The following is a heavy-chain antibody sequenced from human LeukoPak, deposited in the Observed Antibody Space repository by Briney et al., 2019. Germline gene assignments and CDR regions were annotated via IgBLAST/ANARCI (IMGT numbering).Heavy chain of an antibody. V-gene: IGHV3-33*01. CDR3: ARGRYSGSIFQH. CDR2: IWYDGSNK. Sequence: GGSLRLPCAASGFTFSSYGMHWVRQAPGKGLEWVAVIWYDGSNKYYADSVKGRFTISRDNSKNTLYLQMNSLRAEDTAVYYCARGRYSGSIFQHRGQGTLVTVSS. D-gene: IGHD6-6*01. J-gene: IGHJ1*01. CDR1: GFTFSSYG.